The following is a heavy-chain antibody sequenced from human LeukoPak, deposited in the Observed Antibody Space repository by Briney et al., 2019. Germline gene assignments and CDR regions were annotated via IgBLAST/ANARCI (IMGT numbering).Heavy chain of an antibody. V-gene: IGHV3-33*08. CDR2: VWNDGRNK. CDR3: ARDRAFDI. Sequence: QPGGSLRLSCAASGFTFSTSGMHWVRQAPGKGLEWVAVVWNDGRNKYYADSVKGRFTISRDNSKNTLYLQMNSLRAENTAVYYCARDRAFDIWGQGTMVTVSS. CDR1: GFTFSTSG. J-gene: IGHJ3*02.